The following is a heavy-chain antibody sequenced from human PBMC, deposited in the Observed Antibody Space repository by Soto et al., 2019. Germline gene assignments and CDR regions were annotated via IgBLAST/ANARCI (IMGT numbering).Heavy chain of an antibody. D-gene: IGHD3-3*01. J-gene: IGHJ6*03. CDR1: GFTFSSYG. Sequence: GGSLRLSCAASGFTFSSYGMHWVRQAPGKGLEWVAVIWYDGSNKYYADSVKGRFTISRDNSKNTLYLQMNSLRAEDTAVYYCARDLYDFWSGPHTYMDVWGKGTTVTVSS. V-gene: IGHV3-33*01. CDR3: ARDLYDFWSGPHTYMDV. CDR2: IWYDGSNK.